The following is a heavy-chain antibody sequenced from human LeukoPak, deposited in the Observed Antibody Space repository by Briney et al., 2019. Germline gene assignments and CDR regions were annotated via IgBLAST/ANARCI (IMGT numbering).Heavy chain of an antibody. CDR3: ARYCSSTSCYEKDAFDI. CDR2: IYYSGST. Sequence: SETLSLTCTVSGGSISSYYWSWLRQPPGKGLEWIGYIYYSGSTNYNPSLKSRVTISVDTSKNQFSLKLSSVTAADTAVYYCARYCSSTSCYEKDAFDIWGQGTMVTVSS. J-gene: IGHJ3*02. CDR1: GGSISSYY. D-gene: IGHD2-2*01. V-gene: IGHV4-59*01.